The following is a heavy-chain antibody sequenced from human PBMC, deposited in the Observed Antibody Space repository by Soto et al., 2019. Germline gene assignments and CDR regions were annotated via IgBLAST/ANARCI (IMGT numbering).Heavy chain of an antibody. Sequence: GGSLRLSCAASGFTFSDYYMSWIRQSPGEGLEWIAYIGGSGYTKYADSVKGRFTISRDNAKNSLYLQMNSLRVEDTAVYYCEKVRAQYYDFWSGYPVDYWGQEPLVTVS. CDR1: GFTFSDYY. CDR3: EKVRAQYYDFWSGYPVDY. J-gene: IGHJ4*02. D-gene: IGHD3-3*01. CDR2: IGGSGYT. V-gene: IGHV3-11*05.